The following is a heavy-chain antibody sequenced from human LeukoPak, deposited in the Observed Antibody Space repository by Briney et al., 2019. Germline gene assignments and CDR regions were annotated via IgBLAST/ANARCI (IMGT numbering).Heavy chain of an antibody. D-gene: IGHD2-15*01. Sequence: SETLSLTCAVSGGSISTYYWSWIRQPAGKGLEWIGRIYTSGSTNYNPSLKSRVTMSVDTSKNQFSLNLRSVTAEDTALYYCARIVVVAATVDSFDIWGQGTMVTVSS. J-gene: IGHJ3*02. V-gene: IGHV4-4*07. CDR3: ARIVVVAATVDSFDI. CDR2: IYTSGST. CDR1: GGSISTYY.